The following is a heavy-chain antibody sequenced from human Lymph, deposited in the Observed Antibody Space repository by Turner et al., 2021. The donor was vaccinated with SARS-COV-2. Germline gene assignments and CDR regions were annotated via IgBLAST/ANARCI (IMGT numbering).Heavy chain of an antibody. CDR1: GFTVSSNY. J-gene: IGHJ3*02. Sequence: EVQLVETGGGLSQPGGFLRLSCAASGFTVSSNYMSWVRQAPGKGVEWVSVIYIGGTTYYADSVKGRFTISRDNAKNTLYLQMNSLRAEDTAVYYCARDLGPLAFDIWGQGTMVTVSS. CDR3: ARDLGPLAFDI. CDR2: IYIGGTT. V-gene: IGHV3-53*02.